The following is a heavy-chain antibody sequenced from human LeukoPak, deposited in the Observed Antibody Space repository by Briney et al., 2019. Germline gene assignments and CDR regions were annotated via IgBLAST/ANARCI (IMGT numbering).Heavy chain of an antibody. CDR2: IIPIFGTA. CDR3: ARDWYDSSGYYSLDY. D-gene: IGHD3-22*01. Sequence: GASVKVSCKASGYTFTSYAISWVRQAPGQGLEWMGGIIPIFGTANYAQKFQGRVTITADESTSTAYMELSSLRSEDTAVYYCARDWYDSSGYYSLDYWGQGTLVTVSS. CDR1: GYTFTSYA. J-gene: IGHJ4*02. V-gene: IGHV1-69*13.